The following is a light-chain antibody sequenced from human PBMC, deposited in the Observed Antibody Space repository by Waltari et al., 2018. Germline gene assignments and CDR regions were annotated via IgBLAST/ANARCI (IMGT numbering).Light chain of an antibody. V-gene: IGLV2-23*02. CDR1: SSDVGSYDL. CDR2: EVN. CDR3: CSYAGNCTVV. Sequence: QSALTQPASVSGSPGQSLTIPCTGTSSDVGSYDLVSWYHQHPGKAPKLMIYEVNKRPSGVAHRFSGSRSGNTASLTISGLQAEDEADYHCCSYAGNCTVVFGGGTKLTVL. J-gene: IGLJ2*01.